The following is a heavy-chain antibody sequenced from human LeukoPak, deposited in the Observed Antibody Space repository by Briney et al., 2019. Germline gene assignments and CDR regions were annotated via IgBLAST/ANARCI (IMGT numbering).Heavy chain of an antibody. CDR1: GFTFSTFN. CDR3: AKGAHYDILTEDAFDI. J-gene: IGHJ3*02. D-gene: IGHD3-9*01. CDR2: ISRRSAIK. Sequence: PGGSLRLSCAASGFTFSTFNMNWVRQAPGKGLEWVSHISRRSAIKRFADSVKGRFTISRDNSKNTLYLQINSLRAEDTAVYYCAKGAHYDILTEDAFDIWGQGTMVTVSS. V-gene: IGHV3-48*01.